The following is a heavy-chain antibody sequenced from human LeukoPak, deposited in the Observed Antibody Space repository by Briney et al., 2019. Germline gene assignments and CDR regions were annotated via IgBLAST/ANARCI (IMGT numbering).Heavy chain of an antibody. V-gene: IGHV1-69*05. CDR3: AIYSTYYYDSSGYIWDY. D-gene: IGHD3-22*01. Sequence: ASVKVSCKASGGIFTTYAISWVRQAPGQGLEWMGGIIPIFGTTNYAQKFQGRVTITTDESTSTAYMELSSLRSEDTAVYYCAIYSTYYYDSSGYIWDYWGQGTLVTVSS. CDR2: IIPIFGTT. J-gene: IGHJ4*02. CDR1: GGIFTTYA.